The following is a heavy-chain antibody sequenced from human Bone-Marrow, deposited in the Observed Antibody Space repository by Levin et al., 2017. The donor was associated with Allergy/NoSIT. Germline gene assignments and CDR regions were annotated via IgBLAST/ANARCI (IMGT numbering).Heavy chain of an antibody. D-gene: IGHD3-22*01. CDR3: ARGGPGVYGTSGYQFDL. Sequence: PGGSLRLSCAASGFTISGEYMSWVRQAPGKGPEWVSIIYTSGNTNYADSVKGRFIISRDNSKNTLFLQMNRLRVDDTAVYYCARGGPGVYGTSGYQFDLWGQGTLVTVAS. CDR2: IYTSGNT. V-gene: IGHV3-53*01. CDR1: GFTISGEY. J-gene: IGHJ4*02.